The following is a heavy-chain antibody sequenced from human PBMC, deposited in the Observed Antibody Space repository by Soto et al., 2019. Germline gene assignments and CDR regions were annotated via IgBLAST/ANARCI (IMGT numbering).Heavy chain of an antibody. CDR3: ASVDIVATMGI. J-gene: IGHJ3*02. CDR1: GGTFSSYA. D-gene: IGHD5-12*01. CDR2: ISAYNGNT. Sequence: ASVKVSCKASGGTFSSYAISCVRQAPGQGLEWMGWISAYNGNTNYAQKLQGRVTMTTDASTSTAYMELRSLRSDDTAVYYCASVDIVATMGIWGQGTMVTVSS. V-gene: IGHV1-18*01.